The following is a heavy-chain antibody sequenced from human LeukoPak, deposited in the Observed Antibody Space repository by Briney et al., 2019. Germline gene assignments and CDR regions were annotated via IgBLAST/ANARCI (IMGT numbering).Heavy chain of an antibody. CDR3: ARARRITIPYSSSWYGHNNWFDP. CDR1: GYTFTSYD. CDR2: MNPNSGNT. D-gene: IGHD6-13*01. Sequence: ASVKVSCKASGYTFTSYDINWVRQATGQGLEWMGWMNPNSGNTGYAQKFQGRATITRNTSISTAYMELSSLRSEDTAVYYCARARRITIPYSSSWYGHNNWFDPWGQGTLATVSS. J-gene: IGHJ5*02. V-gene: IGHV1-8*03.